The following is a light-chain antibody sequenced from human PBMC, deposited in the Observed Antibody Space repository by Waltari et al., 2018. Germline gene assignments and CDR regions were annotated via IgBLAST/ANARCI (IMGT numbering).Light chain of an antibody. CDR2: GAS. J-gene: IGKJ1*01. V-gene: IGKV3-15*01. Sequence: EIVMTQSPATLSVSPGESATLSCRASQSVSSSLAWYQHKPGQAPTRLIYGASTRATGVPARFSGSGSGTEFTLTISSLQSEDFAIYFCQQYYNWPPWTFGQGTKVEI. CDR1: QSVSSS. CDR3: QQYYNWPPWT.